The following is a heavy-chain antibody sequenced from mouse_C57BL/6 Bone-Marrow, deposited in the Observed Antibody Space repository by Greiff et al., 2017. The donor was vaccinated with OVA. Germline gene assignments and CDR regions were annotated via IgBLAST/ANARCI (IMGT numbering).Heavy chain of an antibody. D-gene: IGHD1-1*01. V-gene: IGHV1-19*01. J-gene: IGHJ2*01. CDR3: ARGPYYYGSSY. CDR1: GYTFTDYY. Sequence: EVQLQQSGPVLVKPGASVKMSCKASGYTFTDYYMNWVKQSNGKSLEWIGVINPYNGGTSYNQKFKGKATLTVDKSSSTAYMELNSLTSEDSAVYYCARGPYYYGSSYWGQGTTLTVSS. CDR2: INPYNGGT.